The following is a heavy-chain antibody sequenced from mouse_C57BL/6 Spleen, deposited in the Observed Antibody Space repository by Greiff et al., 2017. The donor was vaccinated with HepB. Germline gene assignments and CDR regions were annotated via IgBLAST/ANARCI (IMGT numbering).Heavy chain of an antibody. Sequence: QVTLKESGPGILQPSQTLSLTCSFSGFSLSTFGVGVGWIRQPSGKGLEWLAHIWWDDDKYYNPALKSRLTISKDTSKNQVFLKIAKVDTADTATYYCARMEAPKTGTYYVDYWGQGTTLTVSS. D-gene: IGHD4-1*01. CDR1: GFSLSTFGVG. J-gene: IGHJ2*01. CDR2: IWWDDDK. V-gene: IGHV8-8*01. CDR3: ARMEAPKTGTYYVDY.